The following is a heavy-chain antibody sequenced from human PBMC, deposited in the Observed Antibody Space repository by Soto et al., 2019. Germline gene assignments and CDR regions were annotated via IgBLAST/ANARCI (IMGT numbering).Heavy chain of an antibody. D-gene: IGHD3-10*01. Sequence: EVQLVESGGGFVEPGGSLRLSCEASGFANFSKAWMYWVRQAPGKGLEWVGHIKSRSGGGTTGYAAPVQGRSSISRDDSANTLFLQMNSLKVEDTAFYYCTTGVYWGQGTLATVSS. CDR1: GFANFSKAW. CDR3: TTGVY. J-gene: IGHJ4*02. V-gene: IGHV3-15*07. CDR2: IKSRSGGGTT.